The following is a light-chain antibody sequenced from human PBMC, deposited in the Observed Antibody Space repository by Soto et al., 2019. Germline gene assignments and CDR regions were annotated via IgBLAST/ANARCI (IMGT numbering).Light chain of an antibody. V-gene: IGLV1-47*02. CDR1: TSNIGSNY. Sequence: QSVLTQPPSASGTPGQRVTISCSGSTSNIGSNYVYWYQQFPGTAPKLLIFGKNRRPSGVPDRFSGSKSDTSASLAISGLRSEDEADYYCQSYDSSLSRRWVFGGGTKLTVL. CDR2: GKN. CDR3: QSYDSSLSRRWV. J-gene: IGLJ3*02.